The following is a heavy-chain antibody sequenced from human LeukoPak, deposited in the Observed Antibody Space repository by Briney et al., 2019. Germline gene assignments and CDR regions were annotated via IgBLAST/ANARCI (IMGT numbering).Heavy chain of an antibody. J-gene: IGHJ5*02. V-gene: IGHV4-34*01. Sequence: SETLSLTCAVYGFTFSGYYWSWIRQAPGKGLEWIGEINNSGRTNYNPFLKSRVTISVDTSKNQFSLKLSSVTAADTAVYYCARGDDYGVHFDPWGQGTLVTVSS. CDR1: GFTFSGYY. D-gene: IGHD4-17*01. CDR3: ARGDDYGVHFDP. CDR2: INNSGRT.